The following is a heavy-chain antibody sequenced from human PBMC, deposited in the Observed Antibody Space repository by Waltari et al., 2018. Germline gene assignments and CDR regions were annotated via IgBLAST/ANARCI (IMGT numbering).Heavy chain of an antibody. CDR3: ARGRDYGDSLDPFGY. J-gene: IGHJ4*02. Sequence: QVQLVQSGAEVRKPGASVKVSCKASGYSFRGYDINWVRQAPGQGLEWLGWMNPNSGDTGYAQNFQGRVTITRISSMSTAYMELTSLKSEDTAVYYCARGRDYGDSLDPFGYWGQGTLVTVSS. CDR2: MNPNSGDT. D-gene: IGHD4-17*01. CDR1: GYSFRGYD. V-gene: IGHV1-8*02.